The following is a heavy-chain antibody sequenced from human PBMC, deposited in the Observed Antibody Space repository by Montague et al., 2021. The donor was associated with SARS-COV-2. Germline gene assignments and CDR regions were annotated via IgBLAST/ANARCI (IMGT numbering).Heavy chain of an antibody. CDR3: ARDLSYYGMDV. CDR2: IGTAGDT. J-gene: IGHJ6*02. CDR1: GFTFSSYD. Sequence: SLRLSCAASGFTFSSYDMHWVRQATGNGLEWVSAIGTAGDTYYPGSVKDRFTISGENAKNSLYLQMNSLRAGDTAVYYCARDLSYYGMDVWGQGTTVTVSS. V-gene: IGHV3-13*04.